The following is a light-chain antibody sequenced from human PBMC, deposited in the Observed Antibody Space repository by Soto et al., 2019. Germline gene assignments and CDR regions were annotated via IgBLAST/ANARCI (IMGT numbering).Light chain of an antibody. Sequence: QAVVTQPPSVSGAPGQRVTISCTGSSSNIGAGYDVHWYQHLPGTAPKLLIYRNVNRPSGVPDRFSGSKSGASASLAITGLQADDETDYYCQSYDTSLTAWVFGGGTKLTVL. CDR1: SSNIGAGYD. V-gene: IGLV1-40*03. CDR3: QSYDTSLTAWV. CDR2: RNV. J-gene: IGLJ3*02.